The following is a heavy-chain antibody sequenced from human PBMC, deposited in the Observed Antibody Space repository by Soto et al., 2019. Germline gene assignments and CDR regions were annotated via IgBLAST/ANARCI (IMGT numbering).Heavy chain of an antibody. D-gene: IGHD3-3*01. CDR2: IYGNDDK. Sequence: QITLKESGPTLVKPTETLTLTCSFSGFSFTTGRVAVGWILQPPGKALEWLGLIYGNDDKRFSPSLKSRLTITKDTTSKQVGLTLSNMDPGDTVTYYCAHGDLSRVVIPFDFWGQGTVVTVSS. V-gene: IGHV2-5*01. CDR3: AHGDLSRVVIPFDF. J-gene: IGHJ4*02. CDR1: GFSFTTGRVA.